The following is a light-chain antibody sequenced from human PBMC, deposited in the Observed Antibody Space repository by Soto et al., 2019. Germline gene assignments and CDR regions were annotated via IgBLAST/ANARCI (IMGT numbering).Light chain of an antibody. V-gene: IGLV2-18*02. CDR2: NVN. CDR3: SSYTTTKNLL. Sequence: QSALIQPPSVSGSPGQSVTISCTGTSSDVGSYDNVSWYQQHPGTVPKPMIYNVNTQPSGVPDRFSGSKSGNTASMTISGLQAEDEADYYCSSYTTTKNLLFGTGTKVT. J-gene: IGLJ1*01. CDR1: SSDVGSYDN.